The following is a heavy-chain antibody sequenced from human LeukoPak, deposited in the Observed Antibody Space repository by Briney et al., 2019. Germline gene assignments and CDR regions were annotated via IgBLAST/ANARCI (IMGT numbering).Heavy chain of an antibody. CDR2: IKGKTDGGTT. CDR1: GFTFSNAW. CDR3: TTGVVVVPALGAFDI. V-gene: IGHV3-15*01. Sequence: PGGSLRLSCAASGFTFSNAWMSWVRQAPGKGLEWVGRIKGKTDGGTTDYAAPVKGRFTISRDDSKNTLYLQMNSLKTEDTAVYYCTTGVVVVPALGAFDIWGQGTMVTVSS. D-gene: IGHD2-2*01. J-gene: IGHJ3*02.